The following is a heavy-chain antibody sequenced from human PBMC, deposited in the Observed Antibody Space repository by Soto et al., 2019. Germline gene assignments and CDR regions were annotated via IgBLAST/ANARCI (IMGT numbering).Heavy chain of an antibody. J-gene: IGHJ5*02. CDR2: IISTGSVT. V-gene: IGHV3-48*01. CDR3: ARGRGSENYRGHWFDP. CDR1: GFTFGGHS. D-gene: IGHD3-10*01. Sequence: EAQLVESGGALVQPGGSLRLSCAASGFTFGGHSMNWVRQAPGKGLEWVSYIISTGSVTHYADSVKGRFTISRDNGKNSLYLQMNRLRAEDTAVYYCARGRGSENYRGHWFDPWGQGTLVTVSS.